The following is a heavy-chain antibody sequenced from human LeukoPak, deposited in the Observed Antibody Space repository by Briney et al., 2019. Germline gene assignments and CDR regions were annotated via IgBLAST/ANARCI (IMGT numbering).Heavy chain of an antibody. CDR2: IYSDDSS. Sequence: GGSVRLSCAASGSTVSSNYMSWVRQAPGKGLECVSVIYSDDSSYYADSVKGRFTISRDNSKNTLYLQMNGLRAEDTAVYYCARDLVVTSAYWGQGTLVTVSS. J-gene: IGHJ4*02. V-gene: IGHV3-53*01. D-gene: IGHD2-2*01. CDR1: GSTVSSNY. CDR3: ARDLVVTSAY.